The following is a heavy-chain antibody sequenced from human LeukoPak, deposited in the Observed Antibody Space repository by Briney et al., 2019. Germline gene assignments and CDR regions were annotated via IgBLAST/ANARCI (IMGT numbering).Heavy chain of an antibody. D-gene: IGHD6-13*01. CDR1: GFTFSSYG. J-gene: IGHJ4*02. CDR2: VSSDGSIK. CDR3: ARGYSSSWLGYFDY. Sequence: SGGSLRLSCVASGFTFSSYGIHWVRQAPGKGLEWVAVVSSDGSIKYNADSVKGRFTISRDTSKNTVYLQTNSLGAEDTAFYYCARGYSSSWLGYFDYWGQGTLVTVSS. V-gene: IGHV3-30*03.